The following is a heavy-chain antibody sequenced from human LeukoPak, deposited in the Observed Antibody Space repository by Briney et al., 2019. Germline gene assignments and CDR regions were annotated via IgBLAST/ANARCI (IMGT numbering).Heavy chain of an antibody. CDR1: GYTFTSYD. V-gene: IGHV1-8*01. CDR2: MNPNSGNT. Sequence: ASVKVSCKASGYTFTSYDINWVRQATGQGLEWMGWMNPNSGNTGYAQKFQDRVTMTRNTSISTAYMELSSLRSEDTAVYYCARGPHYDYVWGSYRPNWFDPWGQGTLVTVSS. CDR3: ARGPHYDYVWGSYRPNWFDP. D-gene: IGHD3-16*02. J-gene: IGHJ5*02.